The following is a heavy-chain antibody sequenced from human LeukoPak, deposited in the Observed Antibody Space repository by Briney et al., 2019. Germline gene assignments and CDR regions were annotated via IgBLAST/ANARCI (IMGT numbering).Heavy chain of an antibody. D-gene: IGHD6-19*01. V-gene: IGHV3-53*05. CDR3: AREGQWAGTAGGSTAVTFFDY. CDR1: GFTIGKSD. Sequence: GGSLRLSCATSGFTIGKSDMAWVRQAPGKGLEWVSIVYTGGRTFHADSVKGRFTMSRDQSKNTVGLQMNSLRSEDTALYYCAREGQWAGTAGGSTAVTFFDYWGQGTLVTVSS. J-gene: IGHJ4*02. CDR2: VYTGGRT.